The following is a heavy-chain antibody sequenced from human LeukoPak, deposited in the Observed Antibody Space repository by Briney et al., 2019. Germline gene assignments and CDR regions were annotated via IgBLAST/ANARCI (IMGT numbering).Heavy chain of an antibody. D-gene: IGHD3-10*01. CDR3: AKDIRVWFGELTLFDY. J-gene: IGHJ4*02. V-gene: IGHV3-23*01. CDR2: ISGSGGST. CDR1: GFTFSNYA. Sequence: GGSLRLSCAASGFTFSNYAMRWVRQAPGKGLEWVSGISGSGGSTYYADSVKGRFTISRDNSKNTLYLQMNSLRAEDTAVYYCAKDIRVWFGELTLFDYWGQGTLVTVSS.